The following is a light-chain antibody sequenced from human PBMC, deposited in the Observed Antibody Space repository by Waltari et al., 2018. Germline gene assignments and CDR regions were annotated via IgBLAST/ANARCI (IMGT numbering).Light chain of an antibody. CDR3: QHYVRLPAT. CDR1: QSVSRAF. J-gene: IGKJ1*01. V-gene: IGKV3-20*01. Sequence: EIVLTQSPVSLSSSPGERVTLSCRASQSVSRAFAWYQHKPGQAPRLLIFGASNRATGIPDRFSGSGSETDFSLTISRLEPEDFAVYYCQHYVRLPATFGRGTKVEIK. CDR2: GAS.